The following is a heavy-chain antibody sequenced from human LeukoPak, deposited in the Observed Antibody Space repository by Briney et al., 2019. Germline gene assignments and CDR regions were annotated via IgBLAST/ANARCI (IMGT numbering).Heavy chain of an antibody. CDR3: ARVGVDTAEDAFDI. D-gene: IGHD5-18*01. J-gene: IGHJ3*02. Sequence: PSETLSLTCAVYGGSFSGYYWSWIRQPPGKGLEWTGEINHSGSTNYNPSLKSRVTISVDTSKNQFFLKLSSVTAADTAVYYCARVGVDTAEDAFDIWGQGTMVTVSS. CDR2: INHSGST. CDR1: GGSFSGYY. V-gene: IGHV4-34*01.